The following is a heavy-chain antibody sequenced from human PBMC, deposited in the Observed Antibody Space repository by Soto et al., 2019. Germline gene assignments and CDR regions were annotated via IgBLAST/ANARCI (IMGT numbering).Heavy chain of an antibody. Sequence: QVQLVQSGAEVKKPGASVKVSCKASGYTFTSYGISWVRQAPGQGLEWMGWISAYNGNTNYAQKLQGRVTMTTDTSTSTAYKELRSLRSDDTAVYYCARTGTPGYSYGLYWFDPWGQGTLVTVSS. CDR1: GYTFTSYG. V-gene: IGHV1-18*01. J-gene: IGHJ5*02. CDR2: ISAYNGNT. CDR3: ARTGTPGYSYGLYWFDP. D-gene: IGHD5-18*01.